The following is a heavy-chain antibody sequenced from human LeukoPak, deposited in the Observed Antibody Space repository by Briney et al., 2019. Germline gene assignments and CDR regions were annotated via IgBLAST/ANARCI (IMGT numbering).Heavy chain of an antibody. J-gene: IGHJ4*02. V-gene: IGHV3-48*02. D-gene: IGHD1-1*01. CDR1: GFTLSSYA. CDR2: ISSGSATI. Sequence: GGSLRISCAASGFTLSSYAMNWVRQAPGKGLEWVSYISSGSATIYYADSAKGRFTISRDNAKESLYLQMSSLRDEDTAVYYCARDRGVTTRPRGYFDYWGQGALVTVSS. CDR3: ARDRGVTTRPRGYFDY.